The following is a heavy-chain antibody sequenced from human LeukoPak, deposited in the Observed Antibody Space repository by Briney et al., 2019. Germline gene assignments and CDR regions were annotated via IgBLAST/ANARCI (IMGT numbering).Heavy chain of an antibody. CDR3: ARDLDFVDTTMAHHDAFDI. D-gene: IGHD5-18*01. V-gene: IGHV3-7*01. CDR2: IRQGGSAE. Sequence: PGGSLRLSCAASGFSFSNFYMNWVRQAPGQGLEWVANIRQGGSAEKYADSVKGRFTSTRDNAKNSLYLQMNSLRAEDSAVYYCARDLDFVDTTMAHHDAFDIWGQGTMVTVSS. J-gene: IGHJ3*02. CDR1: GFSFSNFY.